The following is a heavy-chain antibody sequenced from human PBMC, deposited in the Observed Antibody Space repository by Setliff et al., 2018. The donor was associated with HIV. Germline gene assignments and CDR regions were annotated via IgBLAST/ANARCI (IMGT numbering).Heavy chain of an antibody. CDR2: INPKSGGT. CDR1: GYTFTTYH. D-gene: IGHD3-22*01. V-gene: IGHV1-2*02. J-gene: IGHJ4*02. Sequence: ASVKVSCKASGYTFTTYHIHWVRQAPGQGLEWMGWINPKSGGTHYGQKFQGRVTMTRDMSISTAYMELNRLRSDDTAVYFCARSPLDYDGSDYYYRYFDLWGVGTLVTSPQ. CDR3: ARSPLDYDGSDYYYRYFDL.